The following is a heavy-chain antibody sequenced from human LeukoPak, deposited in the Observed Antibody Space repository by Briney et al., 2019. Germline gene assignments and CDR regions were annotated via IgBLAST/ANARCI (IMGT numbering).Heavy chain of an antibody. CDR1: GASISSNW. D-gene: IGHD1-26*01. J-gene: IGHJ4*02. V-gene: IGHV4-4*02. CDR2: IHHSGSA. CDR3: VRDRGEFSYSHDY. Sequence: SATLSLTCAVSGASISSNWWNWVRQPPGKGLEWIGEIHHSGSANYNPSLKSRVTISLDTSENHFSLRLSSVTAADTAVYYCVRDRGEFSYSHDYWGQGTLVTVSS.